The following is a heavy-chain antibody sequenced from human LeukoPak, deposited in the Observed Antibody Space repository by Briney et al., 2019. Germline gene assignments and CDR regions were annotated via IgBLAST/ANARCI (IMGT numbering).Heavy chain of an antibody. J-gene: IGHJ3*02. CDR3: ARVQGIAVTADAFDI. V-gene: IGHV4-39*07. Sequence: SETLSLTCTVSGGSISSSSYYWGWIRQPPGKGLEWIGSIYYSGSTYYSPSLKSRVTISVDTSKNQFSLKLSSVTAADTAVYYCARVQGIAVTADAFDIWGQGTMVTVSS. CDR1: GGSISSSSYY. D-gene: IGHD2-21*02. CDR2: IYYSGST.